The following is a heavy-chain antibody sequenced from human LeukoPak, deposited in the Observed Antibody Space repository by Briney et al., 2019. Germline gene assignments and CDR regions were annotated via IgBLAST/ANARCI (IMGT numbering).Heavy chain of an antibody. CDR2: INPNSGGT. J-gene: IGHJ3*02. CDR3: ARGGEAVAGETRRSRAFDI. V-gene: IGHV1-2*02. D-gene: IGHD6-19*01. Sequence: ASVKVSCKASGYTFTGYYMHWVRQAPGQGLEWMGWINPNSGGTNYAQKFQGRVTMTRDTSISTAYMELSRLRSDDTAVYYCARGGEAVAGETRRSRAFDIWGQGTMVTVSS. CDR1: GYTFTGYY.